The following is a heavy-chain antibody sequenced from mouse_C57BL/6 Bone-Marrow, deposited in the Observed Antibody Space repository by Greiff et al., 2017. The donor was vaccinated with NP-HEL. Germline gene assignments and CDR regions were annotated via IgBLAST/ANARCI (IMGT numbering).Heavy chain of an antibody. V-gene: IGHV1-75*01. CDR2: IFPGSGST. CDR3: AREGGIYYGNFYAMDY. J-gene: IGHJ4*01. D-gene: IGHD2-1*01. Sequence: QVQLKESGPELVKPGASVKISCKASGYTFTDYYINWVKQRPGQGLEWIGWIFPGSGSTYYNEKFKGKATLTVDKSSSTAYMLLSSLTSEDSAVYFCAREGGIYYGNFYAMDYWGQGTSVTVSS. CDR1: GYTFTDYY.